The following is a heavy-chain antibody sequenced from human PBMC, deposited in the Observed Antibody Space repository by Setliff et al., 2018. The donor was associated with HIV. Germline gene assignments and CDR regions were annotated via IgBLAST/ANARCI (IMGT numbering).Heavy chain of an antibody. D-gene: IGHD6-19*01. CDR1: GGSLSNYY. CDR2: IIPSGST. Sequence: PSETLSLTCTVAGGSLSNYYWSWIRQPPGKGLEWIGEIIPSGSTYYNPSLKSRVTISVDTSKNQFSLKLSSVTAADTAVYYCASPASGGSSGQYHYWGQGTLVTVSS. V-gene: IGHV4-34*12. CDR3: ASPASGGSSGQYHY. J-gene: IGHJ4*02.